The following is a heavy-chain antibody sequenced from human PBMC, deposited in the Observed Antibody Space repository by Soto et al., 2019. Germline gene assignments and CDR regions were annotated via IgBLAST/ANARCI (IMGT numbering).Heavy chain of an antibody. J-gene: IGHJ4*02. CDR1: GYNFFNFG. CDR2: VSVPSGDT. Sequence: ASVKVSCKASGYNFFNFGISWVRQAPGQGLEWVGWVSVPSGDTSSAQNFQGRVTVTTDTSTSTAYLEVGSLRSDDTAVYYCARTCRSGGSCYLEYWGEGTLVTVSS. CDR3: ARTCRSGGSCYLEY. V-gene: IGHV1-18*01. D-gene: IGHD2-15*01.